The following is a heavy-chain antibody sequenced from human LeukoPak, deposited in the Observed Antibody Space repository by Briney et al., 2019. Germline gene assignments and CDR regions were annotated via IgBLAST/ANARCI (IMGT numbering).Heavy chain of an antibody. CDR3: ARVKRGLGLGTYYNFVTFDY. D-gene: IGHD3-10*01. J-gene: IGHJ4*02. V-gene: IGHV1-8*03. Sequence: ASVKVSCKASGYTFTSYDINWVRQAAGQGLEWMGWMNPNSGNTGYAQKFQGRVTITRNTYISTAYMELSSLRSDDTAVYYCARVKRGLGLGTYYNFVTFDYWGQGTLVTVSS. CDR2: MNPNSGNT. CDR1: GYTFTSYD.